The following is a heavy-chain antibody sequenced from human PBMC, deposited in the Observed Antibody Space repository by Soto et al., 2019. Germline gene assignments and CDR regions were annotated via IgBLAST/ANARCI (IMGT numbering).Heavy chain of an antibody. CDR3: AKHPFNPLVTPYWYFDV. Sequence: QLQLQESGPGLVKASETLSLTCTVSGDSISRSANYWGWVRQSPGRGLAWIGSFYSGGKAYFNPYAKSPVAPSADTSKNELYLRLSSVTATEEDTYYCAKHPFNPLVTPYWYFDVWGRGTPVAVS. V-gene: IGHV4-39*01. J-gene: IGHJ2*01. D-gene: IGHD3-10*01. CDR1: GDSISRSANY. CDR2: FYSGGKA.